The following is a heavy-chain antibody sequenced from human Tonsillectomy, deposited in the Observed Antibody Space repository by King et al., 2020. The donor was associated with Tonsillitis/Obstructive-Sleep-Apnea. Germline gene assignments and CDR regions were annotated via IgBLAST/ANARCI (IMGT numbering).Heavy chain of an antibody. V-gene: IGHV3-30*18. CDR3: AKSGVPDYTYFYMAV. D-gene: IGHD2-2*02. CDR1: GFIFSAYG. CDR2: MSYEGDTK. J-gene: IGHJ6*03. Sequence: VQLVESGGGVVQPGGSLRLSCAASGFIFSAYGMHWVRQAPGKGLEWVAVMSYEGDTKYYADSAKGRFTISRDNSKNTLYLQMNSLRVEDTAVYYCAKSGVPDYTYFYMAVWGKGTTVTVSS.